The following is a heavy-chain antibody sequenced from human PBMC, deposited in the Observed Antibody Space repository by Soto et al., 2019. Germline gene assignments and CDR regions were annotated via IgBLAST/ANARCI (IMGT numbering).Heavy chain of an antibody. J-gene: IGHJ4*02. V-gene: IGHV3-48*01. CDR2: ISSSSSII. CDR3: VSSGSAYYFDY. D-gene: IGHD3-10*01. CDR1: GYTVNSYS. Sequence: GGCMRLACASSGYTVNSYSINWVRKAPGKGLEWLSYISSSSSIIYYADSVKGRVTISRDNAKNSLYLQMNSLRAEDTAVYYCVSSGSAYYFDYWGQGTLVTVSS.